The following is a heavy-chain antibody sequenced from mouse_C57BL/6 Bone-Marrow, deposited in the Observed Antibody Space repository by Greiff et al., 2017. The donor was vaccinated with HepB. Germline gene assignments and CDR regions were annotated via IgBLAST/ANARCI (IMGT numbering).Heavy chain of an antibody. CDR3: VRDTITTAMDY. V-gene: IGHV10-3*01. CDR1: GFTFNTYA. J-gene: IGHJ4*01. Sequence: GGGLVQPKGSLKLSCAASGFTFNTYAMHWVRQAPGKGLEWVARIRSKSSNYATYYADSVKDRFNISSDDSQSMLYLQMNNLKTEDTAMYDCVRDTITTAMDYWGQGTSVTVSS. D-gene: IGHD1-2*01. CDR2: IRSKSSNYAT.